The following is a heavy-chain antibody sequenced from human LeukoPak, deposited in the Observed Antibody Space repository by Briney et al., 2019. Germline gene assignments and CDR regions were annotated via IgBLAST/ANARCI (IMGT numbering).Heavy chain of an antibody. CDR2: IKQDGSEK. CDR3: ASWLLWFGERRGAFDI. CDR1: GFTFSGYW. Sequence: GGSLRLSCAASGFTFSGYWMSWVRQAPGKGLEWVANIKQDGSEKYYVDSVKGRFTISRDNAKNSLYLQMNSLRAEDTAVYYCASWLLWFGERRGAFDIWGQGTMVTVSS. J-gene: IGHJ3*02. V-gene: IGHV3-7*01. D-gene: IGHD3-10*01.